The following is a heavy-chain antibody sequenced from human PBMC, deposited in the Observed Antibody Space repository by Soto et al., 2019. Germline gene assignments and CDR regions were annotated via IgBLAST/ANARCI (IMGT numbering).Heavy chain of an antibody. CDR3: ARSIVRSNPDYYYYYYGMDV. D-gene: IGHD1-26*01. V-gene: IGHV1-69*13. Sequence: SVKVACAASRGPLISYAIIWVRQAAGQGLEWMGGIIPIFGTANYAQKFQCRVTITADESTSTAYMELSSLRSEDTAVYYCARSIVRSNPDYYYYYYGMDVWGQGTTVTVSS. J-gene: IGHJ6*02. CDR1: RGPLISYA. CDR2: IIPIFGTA.